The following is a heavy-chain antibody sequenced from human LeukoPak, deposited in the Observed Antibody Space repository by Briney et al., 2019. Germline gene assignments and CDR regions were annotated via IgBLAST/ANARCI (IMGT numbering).Heavy chain of an antibody. CDR2: IYYSGSIYYSGST. V-gene: IGHV4-59*01. D-gene: IGHD3-22*01. J-gene: IGHJ4*02. Sequence: SETLSLTCTVSGGSISNYYWSWIRQPPGKGLEWIGYIYYSGSIYYSGSTNYNPSLKSRVTISVDTSKNQFSLKLSSVTAADTAVYYCARVGSSSGYYRYKQIDYWGQGTLVTVSS. CDR1: GGSISNYY. CDR3: ARVGSSSGYYRYKQIDY.